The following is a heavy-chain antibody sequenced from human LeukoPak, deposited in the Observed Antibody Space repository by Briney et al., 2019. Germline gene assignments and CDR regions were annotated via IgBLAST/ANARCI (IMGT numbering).Heavy chain of an antibody. D-gene: IGHD3-16*01. CDR3: ARRGRGDPDV. J-gene: IGHJ6*04. Sequence: SETLSLTCTVSGGSISSGDYYWSWIRQPPGKGLEWIGYIYYSGSTYYNPSLKSRVTISVDTSKNQFSLKLSSVTAADSAVYYCARRGRGDPDVWEKGTTVAVSS. V-gene: IGHV4-30-4*08. CDR2: IYYSGST. CDR1: GGSISSGDYY.